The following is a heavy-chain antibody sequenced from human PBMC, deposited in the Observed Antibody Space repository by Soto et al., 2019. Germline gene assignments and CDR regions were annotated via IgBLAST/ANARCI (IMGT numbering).Heavy chain of an antibody. CDR2: IYYSGSF. J-gene: IGHJ6*02. CDR1: GGSISIGGYY. Sequence: SETLSLTCTVSGGSISIGGYYWSWIRQHPGKGLEWIGYIYYSGSFYYNPSLKSRVTISVDTSKNQFSLKLSSVTAADTAVYYCARGHSNFWSGYYTPYYYYGMDVWGQGTTVTVSS. CDR3: ARGHSNFWSGYYTPYYYYGMDV. V-gene: IGHV4-61*08. D-gene: IGHD3-3*01.